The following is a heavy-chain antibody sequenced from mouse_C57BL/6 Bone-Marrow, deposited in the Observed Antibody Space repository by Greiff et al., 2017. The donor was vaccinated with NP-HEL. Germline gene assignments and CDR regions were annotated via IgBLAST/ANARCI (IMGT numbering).Heavy chain of an antibody. J-gene: IGHJ1*03. Sequence: EVQGVESGGGLVQPGESLKLSCESNEYEFPSHDMSWVRKTPEKRLELVAAINSDGGSTYYPDTMERRFIISRDNTKKTLYLQMSSLRSEDTALYYCARSFYDYDKNWYFDVWGTGTTVTVSS. CDR1: EYEFPSHD. D-gene: IGHD2-4*01. CDR3: ARSFYDYDKNWYFDV. CDR2: INSDGGST. V-gene: IGHV5-2*01.